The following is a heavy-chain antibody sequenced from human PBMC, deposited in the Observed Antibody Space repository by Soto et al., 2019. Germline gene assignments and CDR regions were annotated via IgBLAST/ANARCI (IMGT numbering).Heavy chain of an antibody. CDR3: AKSPRGEMATD. Sequence: QVQLVQSGGEVKKPGDSVTVSCKASGYTFINYHITWVRQAPGQGLEWMAWINTYNGMTDYAQKFQGRVTMTRDTSTSTAYRELSNLGSDDTAVYFCAKSPRGEMATDWGQGTLVTVSS. CDR2: INTYNGMT. D-gene: IGHD5-12*01. CDR1: GYTFINYH. V-gene: IGHV1-18*01. J-gene: IGHJ4*02.